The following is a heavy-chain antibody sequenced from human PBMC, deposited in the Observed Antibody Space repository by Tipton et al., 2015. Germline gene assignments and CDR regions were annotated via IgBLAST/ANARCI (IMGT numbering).Heavy chain of an antibody. Sequence: TLSLTCSILGDSISGDSGGSYYWGWIRQTPGKGLEWIGSIFYSGTTYDNPPLQSRVTLSVDTSKNQFSLQMTSVTAADTAVYYCAGHLAYRDTWSAQGFWGQGTLVTVSS. CDR1: GDSISGDSGGSYY. V-gene: IGHV4-39*01. CDR3: AGHLAYRDTWSAQGF. D-gene: IGHD3-3*01. J-gene: IGHJ4*02. CDR2: IFYSGTT.